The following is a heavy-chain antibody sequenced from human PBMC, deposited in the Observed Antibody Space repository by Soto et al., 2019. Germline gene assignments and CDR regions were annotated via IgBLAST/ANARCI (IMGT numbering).Heavy chain of an antibody. Sequence: QVQLVQSGAEVKKPGSSVKVSCKASGGTFSSYAISWVRQAPGQGLEWMGGIIPIFGTANYAQKFQGRVTITADESTGTADMELSSLRSEDTAVYYCARRGPVGSSWTMRPDWGCMDVWGPGTTVPVSS. V-gene: IGHV1-69*01. CDR3: ARRGPVGSSWTMRPDWGCMDV. CDR2: IIPIFGTA. J-gene: IGHJ6*02. CDR1: GGTFSSYA. D-gene: IGHD6-13*01.